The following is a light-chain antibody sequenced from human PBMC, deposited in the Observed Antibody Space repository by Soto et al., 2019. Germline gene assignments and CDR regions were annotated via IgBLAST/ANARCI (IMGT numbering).Light chain of an antibody. CDR3: CSFAGSSTYV. CDR2: EGS. CDR1: SRDVGTYSL. Sequence: SALTQPASVSGSPGQSITISCTGTSRDVGTYSLVSWYQQHPGKAPKLMIYEGSKRPSGVSNRFSGSKSGNTASLTISGLQAEDEADYYCCSFAGSSTYVFGTGTKVTVL. V-gene: IGLV2-23*01. J-gene: IGLJ1*01.